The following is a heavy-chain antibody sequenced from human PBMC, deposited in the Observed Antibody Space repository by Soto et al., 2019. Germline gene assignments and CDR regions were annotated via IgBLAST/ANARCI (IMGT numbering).Heavy chain of an antibody. Sequence: KTSETLSLTCTVSGDSISSGDYYWSWIRQPPGKGLEWIGYIYYSGSTYYNPSLKSRVTMSVDTSKNQFSLNLNSVTAADTAVYYCARGPAAKNWFDPWGQGTLVTV. V-gene: IGHV4-30-4*01. J-gene: IGHJ5*02. CDR3: ARGPAAKNWFDP. D-gene: IGHD2-2*01. CDR1: GDSISSGDYY. CDR2: IYYSGST.